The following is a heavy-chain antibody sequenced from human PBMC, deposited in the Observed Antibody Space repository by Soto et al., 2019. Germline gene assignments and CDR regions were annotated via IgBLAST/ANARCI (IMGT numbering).Heavy chain of an antibody. Sequence: PSRTLSLTCAISGDSVSSNTASWNWIRQSPSSGLEWLGRTYFRSKWYNDYAVSVKSRIIINPDTSNNQFSLQLNSVTPEETAVYFCAKGDNLGPKTGYAFDPWGQGIMVTVS. CDR1: GDSVSSNTAS. D-gene: IGHD5-12*01. V-gene: IGHV6-1*01. J-gene: IGHJ5*02. CDR3: AKGDNLGPKTGYAFDP. CDR2: TYFRSKWYN.